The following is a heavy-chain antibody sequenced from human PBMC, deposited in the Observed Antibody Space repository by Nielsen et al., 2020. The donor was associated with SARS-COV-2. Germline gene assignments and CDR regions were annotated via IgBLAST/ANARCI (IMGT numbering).Heavy chain of an antibody. CDR1: GFTVSSNY. Sequence: GESLKISCAASGFTVSSNYMSWVRQAPGKGLEWVSVIYSGGSTYYADSVKGRFTISRDNSKNTLYLQMNSLRAEDTAVYYCARVAYLGYCSSTSCPQDWFDPWGQGTLATVSS. J-gene: IGHJ5*02. V-gene: IGHV3-53*01. CDR3: ARVAYLGYCSSTSCPQDWFDP. D-gene: IGHD2-2*01. CDR2: IYSGGST.